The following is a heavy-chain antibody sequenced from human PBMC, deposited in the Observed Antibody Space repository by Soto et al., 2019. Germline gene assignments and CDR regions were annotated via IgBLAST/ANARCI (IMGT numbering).Heavy chain of an antibody. CDR2: ISTGGAYM. J-gene: IGHJ4*02. D-gene: IGHD2-21*01. Sequence: EVQLVESGGGLIKAGGSLRLFCTASGFTFRNYNMNWVRQAPGKGLEWVSSISTGGAYMFYADSVKGRFTISRDNAQNSLFLQIDSPRAEDTAVYYCERDIASPGGDYSDSWGQGTLVTVSS. CDR3: ERDIASPGGDYSDS. V-gene: IGHV3-21*06. CDR1: GFTFRNYN.